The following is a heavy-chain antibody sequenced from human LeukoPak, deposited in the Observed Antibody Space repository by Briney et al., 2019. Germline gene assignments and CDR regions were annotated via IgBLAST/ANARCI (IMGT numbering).Heavy chain of an antibody. CDR2: INHSGST. CDR3: ARTMRANLRFLEWLLSAFDI. D-gene: IGHD3-3*01. CDR1: GGSFSGYY. J-gene: IGHJ3*02. V-gene: IGHV4-34*01. Sequence: SETLSLTCAVYGGSFSGYYWSWIRQPPGKGLEWIGEINHSGSTNYNPSLKSRVTISVDTSKNQFSLKLSSVTAADTAVYYCARTMRANLRFLEWLLSAFDIWGQGTMVTVSS.